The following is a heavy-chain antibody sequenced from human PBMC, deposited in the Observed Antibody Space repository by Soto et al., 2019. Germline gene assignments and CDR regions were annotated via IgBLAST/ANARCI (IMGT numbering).Heavy chain of an antibody. V-gene: IGHV1-18*01. CDR1: GYTFTSYG. CDR2: TSAYNGNT. Sequence: GASVKVSCKASGYTFTSYGISWVRQAPGQGLEWMGWTSAYNGNTNYAQKLQGRVTMTTDTSTSTAYMELRSLRSDDTAVYYCARERYYDSWAGAFDIWGQGTMVTVSS. D-gene: IGHD3-22*01. CDR3: ARERYYDSWAGAFDI. J-gene: IGHJ3*02.